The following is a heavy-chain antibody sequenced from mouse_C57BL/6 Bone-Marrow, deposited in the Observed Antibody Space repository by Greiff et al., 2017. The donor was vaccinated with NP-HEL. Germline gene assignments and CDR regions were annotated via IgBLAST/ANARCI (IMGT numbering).Heavy chain of an antibody. D-gene: IGHD3-3*01. Sequence: QVQLQQSGAELVKPGASVKLSCKASGYTFTSYWMHWVKQRPGQGLEWIGMIHPNSGSTNYNEKFKSKATLTVAKSSSTAYMQLSSLTSEDSAVYYCAGWQAWFAYWGQGTLVTVSA. CDR1: GYTFTSYW. J-gene: IGHJ3*01. CDR3: AGWQAWFAY. CDR2: IHPNSGST. V-gene: IGHV1-64*01.